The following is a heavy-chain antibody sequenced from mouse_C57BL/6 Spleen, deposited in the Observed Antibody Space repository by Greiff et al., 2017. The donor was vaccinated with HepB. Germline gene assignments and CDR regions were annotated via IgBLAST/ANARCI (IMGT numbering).Heavy chain of an antibody. V-gene: IGHV1-64*01. CDR2: IHPNSGST. D-gene: IGHD1-1*01. Sequence: QVQLQQPGAELVKPGASVKLSCKASGYTFTSYWMHWVKQRPGQGLEWIGMIHPNSGSTNYNEKFKSKATLTVDKSSSTAYMQLSSLTSEDSAVYDCARDYGSSYGYFDYWGQGTTLTVSS. J-gene: IGHJ2*01. CDR1: GYTFTSYW. CDR3: ARDYGSSYGYFDY.